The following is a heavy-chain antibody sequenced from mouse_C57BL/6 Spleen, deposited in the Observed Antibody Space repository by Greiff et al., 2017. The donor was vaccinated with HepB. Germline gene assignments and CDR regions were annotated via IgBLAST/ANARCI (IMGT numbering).Heavy chain of an antibody. Sequence: QVQLQQSGPGLVQPSQSLSITCTVSGFSLTSYGVHWVRQSQGKGLEWLGVIWRGGSTDYNAAFMSRLSITKDNTKSPVVFKMNSMQAYDTAIYYCAKNLFGYAMDYGGQGTSVTVSS. CDR3: AKNLFGYAMDY. CDR1: GFSLTSYG. V-gene: IGHV2-5*01. J-gene: IGHJ4*01. CDR2: IWRGGST. D-gene: IGHD1-1*01.